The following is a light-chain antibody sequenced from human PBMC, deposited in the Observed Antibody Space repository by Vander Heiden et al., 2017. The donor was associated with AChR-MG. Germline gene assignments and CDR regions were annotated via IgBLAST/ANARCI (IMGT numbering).Light chain of an antibody. J-gene: IGLJ2*01. CDR1: SLRSYY. CDR3: NSRDSSGNHVV. CDR2: GKN. Sequence: SSELTQDPAVSVALGQKARITCQGDSLRSYYASWYQQKPGQAPVLVIYGKNNRPSGIPDRFSGSSSGNTASLTITGAQAEDEADYYCNSRDSSGNHVVFGGGTKLTVL. V-gene: IGLV3-19*01.